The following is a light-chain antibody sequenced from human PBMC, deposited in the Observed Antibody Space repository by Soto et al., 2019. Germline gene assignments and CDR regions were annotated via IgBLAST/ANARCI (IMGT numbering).Light chain of an antibody. J-gene: IGKJ2*01. CDR1: QSVSNF. CDR3: QQRSNRPPYA. Sequence: EIVLTQSPATLSLSPGERATLSCRASQSVSNFLAWYQQKPGQAPRLLIYDAINRATGIPARFSGSGPGTDFTLTISSLEPEDFAVYYCQQRSNRPPYAFGLGTKLEI. CDR2: DAI. V-gene: IGKV3-11*01.